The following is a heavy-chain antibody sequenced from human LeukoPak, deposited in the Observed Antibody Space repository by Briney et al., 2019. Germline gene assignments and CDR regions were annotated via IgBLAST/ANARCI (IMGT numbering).Heavy chain of an antibody. Sequence: GGSLRLSCEASGFTFSDYCIHWVRRAPAQGLEWVAAISYDGRSTYYADSVKGRFTISRDNSKNTLFLQMNSLRAEDTAVYYCAKCGIGSARCGMDVWGQGTTVTVSS. CDR2: ISYDGRST. J-gene: IGHJ6*02. CDR3: AKCGIGSARCGMDV. D-gene: IGHD1-26*01. CDR1: GFTFSDYC. V-gene: IGHV3-30*18.